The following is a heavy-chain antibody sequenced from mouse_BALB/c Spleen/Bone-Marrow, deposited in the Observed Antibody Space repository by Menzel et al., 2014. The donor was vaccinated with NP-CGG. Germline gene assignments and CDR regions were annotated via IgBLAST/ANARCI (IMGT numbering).Heavy chain of an antibody. J-gene: IGHJ1*01. CDR3: ASKTGTGYWYFDV. CDR2: ISSGGSYT. Sequence: EVMLVESGGGLVKPGGPLKLSCAASGFTFSSYAMSWVRQSPEKRLEWVAEISSGGSYTYYPDTVTGRFTISRDNAKNTLYLEMSSLRSEDTAMYYCASKTGTGYWYFDVWGAGTTVTVSS. V-gene: IGHV5-9-4*01. D-gene: IGHD4-1*01. CDR1: GFTFSSYA.